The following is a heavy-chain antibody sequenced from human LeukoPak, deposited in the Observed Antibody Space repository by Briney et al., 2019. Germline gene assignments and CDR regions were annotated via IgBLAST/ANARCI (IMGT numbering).Heavy chain of an antibody. V-gene: IGHV3-23*01. D-gene: IGHD3-22*01. Sequence: GGSLRLSCAASGFTFSSYAMSWVRQAPGKGLEWVSAISGSGGSTYYADSVKGRFTISRDNSKNTLYLQMNSLRAEDAAVYHCAKGSYYDSSGSYLDYWGQGTLVTVSS. CDR2: ISGSGGST. CDR1: GFTFSSYA. CDR3: AKGSYYDSSGSYLDY. J-gene: IGHJ4*02.